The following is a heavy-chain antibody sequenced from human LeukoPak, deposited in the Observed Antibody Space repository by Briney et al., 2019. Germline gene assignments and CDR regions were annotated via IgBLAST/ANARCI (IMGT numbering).Heavy chain of an antibody. J-gene: IGHJ3*02. CDR1: GGTFSSYA. V-gene: IGHV1-69*04. CDR2: IIPILGIA. CDR3: ATPRGEYSGSYKAYAFDI. D-gene: IGHD1-26*01. Sequence: ASVKVSCKASGGTFSSYAISWVRQAPGQGLEWMGRIIPILGIANYAQKFQGRVTITADKSTSTAYMELSSLRSEDTAVYYCATPRGEYSGSYKAYAFDIWGQGTMVTVSS.